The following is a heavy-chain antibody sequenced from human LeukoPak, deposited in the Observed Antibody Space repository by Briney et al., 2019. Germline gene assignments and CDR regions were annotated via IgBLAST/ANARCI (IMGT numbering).Heavy chain of an antibody. V-gene: IGHV3-33*01. J-gene: IGHJ4*02. CDR3: AIPPGGYYFN. CDR1: GFTFSTYG. CDR2: IWYDGGIK. D-gene: IGHD3-3*01. Sequence: GGSLRLSCAASGFTFSTYGMHWVRQAPGKGLEWVAVIWYDGGIKYYADSVKGRFTISRDNSKNTLFLQMNSLRAEDTAVYYCAIPPGGYYFNWGQGTLVTVSS.